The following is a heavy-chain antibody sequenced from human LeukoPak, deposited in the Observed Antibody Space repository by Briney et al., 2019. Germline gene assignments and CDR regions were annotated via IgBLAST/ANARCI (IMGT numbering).Heavy chain of an antibody. D-gene: IGHD2-2*01. J-gene: IGHJ6*02. CDR2: IIPILGIA. CDR3: ARDPVVPAAKPVYYYGMDG. V-gene: IGHV1-69*04. Sequence: GASVKVSCKASGGTFSSYAISRVRQAPGQGLEWMGRIIPILGIANYAQKFQGRVTITADKSTSTAYMELSSLRSEDTAVYYCARDPVVPAAKPVYYYGMDGWGQGTTVTVSS. CDR1: GGTFSSYA.